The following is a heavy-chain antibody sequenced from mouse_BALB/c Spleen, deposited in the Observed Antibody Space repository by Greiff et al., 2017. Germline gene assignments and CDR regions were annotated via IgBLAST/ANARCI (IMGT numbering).Heavy chain of an antibody. V-gene: IGHV1-80*01. Sequence: QVQLQQSGAELVRPGSSVKISCKASGYAFSSYWMNWVKQRPGQGLEWIGQIYPGDGDTNYNGKFKGKATLTADKSSSTAYMQLSSLTSEDSAVYFCARFGNFAWFAYWGQGTLVTVSA. CDR2: IYPGDGDT. D-gene: IGHD2-1*01. J-gene: IGHJ3*01. CDR3: ARFGNFAWFAY. CDR1: GYAFSSYW.